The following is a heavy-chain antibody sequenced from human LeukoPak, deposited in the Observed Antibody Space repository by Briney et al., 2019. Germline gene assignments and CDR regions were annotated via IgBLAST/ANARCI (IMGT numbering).Heavy chain of an antibody. V-gene: IGHV3-48*01. CDR2: ISSSSSTI. CDR3: ARDDYGDYFEDY. Sequence: PGGSLRLSCAASVFTFSSYSMNWVRQAPWKGREWVSYISSSSSTIYYADSVKGRFTISRDNAKNSLYLQMNSLRAEDTAVYYCARDDYGDYFEDYWGQGTLVTVSS. D-gene: IGHD4-17*01. J-gene: IGHJ4*02. CDR1: VFTFSSYS.